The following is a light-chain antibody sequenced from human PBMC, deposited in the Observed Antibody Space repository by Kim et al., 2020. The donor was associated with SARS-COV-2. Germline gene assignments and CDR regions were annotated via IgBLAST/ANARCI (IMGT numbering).Light chain of an antibody. CDR1: QDISNH. Sequence: ASVGDRVTISCRASQDISNHLAWFQQKPGKAPKSLIYAASNLHSGVSSRFSGGASGTDFTLTINSLQPDDFATYYCQQYNRYPLTFGGGTKVDIK. V-gene: IGKV1-16*01. J-gene: IGKJ4*01. CDR2: AAS. CDR3: QQYNRYPLT.